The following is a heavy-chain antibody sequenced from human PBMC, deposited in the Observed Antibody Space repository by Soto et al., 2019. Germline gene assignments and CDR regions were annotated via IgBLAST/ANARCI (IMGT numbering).Heavy chain of an antibody. J-gene: IGHJ4*01. V-gene: IGHV3-23*01. D-gene: IGHD2-21*01. CDR1: GFTFSIYT. Sequence: PGGSLRLSCAASGFTFSIYTMAWVPQAPRKGLEWVSSISGSGGSPNYADSVQGRFTISRDNSKNTFFLQMNSLRTEDTATYYCTKARCSGDSCYVPDYWGHGILVTVSS. CDR2: ISGSGGSP. CDR3: TKARCSGDSCYVPDY.